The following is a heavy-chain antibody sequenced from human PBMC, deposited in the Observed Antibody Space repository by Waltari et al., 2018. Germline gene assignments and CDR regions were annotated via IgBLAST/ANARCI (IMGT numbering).Heavy chain of an antibody. V-gene: IGHV3-7*04. CDR2: IKEDGRDK. CDR1: GFSFSPYW. J-gene: IGHJ4*02. D-gene: IGHD5-18*01. CDR3: ARDPLKEDGYNSLDS. Sequence: EVQLVESGGGLVQPVGSLSPSCAASGFSFSPYWMSWVSQFPGKELEGGAKIKEDGRDKYYVDSVKGRFIISRDNAKNSLYLQMNSLRAEDTAIYYCARDPLKEDGYNSLDSWGQGTLVTVSS.